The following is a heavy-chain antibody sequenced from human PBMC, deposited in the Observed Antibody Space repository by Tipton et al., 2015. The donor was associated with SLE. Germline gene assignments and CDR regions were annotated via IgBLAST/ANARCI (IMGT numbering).Heavy chain of an antibody. Sequence: GLVKPSETLSLTCRVSGYSTTSGYYWSWIRQPAGKGLEWIGHVYTTGSSNYNPSLESRVTIFLDTSRNQFSLKLTFVTAADTAVYYCARSPYDGPFDYWGQGTLVTASS. J-gene: IGHJ4*02. V-gene: IGHV4-61*02. CDR3: ARSPYDGPFDY. D-gene: IGHD2-8*01. CDR2: VYTTGSS. CDR1: GYSTTSGYY.